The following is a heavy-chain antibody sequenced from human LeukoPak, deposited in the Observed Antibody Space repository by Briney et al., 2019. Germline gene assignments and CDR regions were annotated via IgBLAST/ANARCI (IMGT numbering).Heavy chain of an antibody. Sequence: SETLSLTCTVSGGSISSSSYYWGWIRQPPGKGLEWIGSIYYSGSIYYNPSLKSRVTISVDTSKNQFSLKLSSVTAADTAVYYCARAPRITIFGVVKNWFDPWGQGTLVTVSS. J-gene: IGHJ5*02. V-gene: IGHV4-39*07. CDR1: GGSISSSSYY. D-gene: IGHD3-3*01. CDR3: ARAPRITIFGVVKNWFDP. CDR2: IYYSGSI.